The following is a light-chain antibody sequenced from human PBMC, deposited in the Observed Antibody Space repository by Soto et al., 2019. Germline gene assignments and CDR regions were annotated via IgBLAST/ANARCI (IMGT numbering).Light chain of an antibody. CDR2: DAS. Sequence: EIVLTQSPATLSLSPGERATLSCRASQSISSHLVFYQQQPGQAPRLLMYDASNRATGIPARSSGSGSGTDFPLTISSLEPADFAVYCCQQRPILPLTVGGGTKVEIK. J-gene: IGKJ4*01. CDR1: QSISSH. V-gene: IGKV3-11*01. CDR3: QQRPILPLT.